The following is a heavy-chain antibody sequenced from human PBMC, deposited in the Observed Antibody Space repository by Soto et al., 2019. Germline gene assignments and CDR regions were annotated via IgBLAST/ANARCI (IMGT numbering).Heavy chain of an antibody. D-gene: IGHD6-25*01. CDR1: GFTFTNYF. Sequence: QVQLVQSGAEVKEPGASLKVSCKASGFTFTNYFFHWVRQAPRQGLEWMGMISPYDGSTSYLQNLQGRVTLTSGTSTSTVYMELSSLRSEDTAVYYCARGDGRGSSGFYYYYGMDVWGHGTTVTVSS. V-gene: IGHV1-46*04. CDR2: ISPYDGST. CDR3: ARGDGRGSSGFYYYYGMDV. J-gene: IGHJ6*02.